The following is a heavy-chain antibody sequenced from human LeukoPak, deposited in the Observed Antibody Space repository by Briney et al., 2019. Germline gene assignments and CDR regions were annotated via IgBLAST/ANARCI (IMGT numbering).Heavy chain of an antibody. CDR3: ASRMMTFGGVIRYDAFDI. V-gene: IGHV4-30-2*02. J-gene: IGHJ3*02. CDR2: IYHSGST. Sequence: PSETLSLTCTVSGGSISSGGYYWSWIRQPPGKGLEWIGYIYHSGSTYYNPSLKSRVTISVDRSKNQFSLKLSSVTAADTAVYYCASRMMTFGGVIRYDAFDIWGQGTMVTVSS. CDR1: GGSISSGGYY. D-gene: IGHD3-16*02.